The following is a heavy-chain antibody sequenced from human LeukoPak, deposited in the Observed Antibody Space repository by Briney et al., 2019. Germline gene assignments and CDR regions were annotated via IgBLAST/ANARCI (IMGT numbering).Heavy chain of an antibody. CDR1: GGTFSSYA. CDR2: IIPILGMA. V-gene: IGHV1-69*04. CDR3: ARGSPDTAMVPDY. J-gene: IGHJ4*02. D-gene: IGHD5-18*01. Sequence: GASVKVSCKASGGTFSSYAISWVRQAPGQGLEWMGRIIPILGMANYAQKFQGRVTITADKSTSTAYMELSSLRSEDTAVYYCARGSPDTAMVPDYWGQGTLVTVSS.